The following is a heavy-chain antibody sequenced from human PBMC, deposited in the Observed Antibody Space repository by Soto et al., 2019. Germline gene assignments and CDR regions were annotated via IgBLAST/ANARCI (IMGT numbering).Heavy chain of an antibody. CDR3: ARDRDTAMALHYGMDV. CDR2: IWYDGSNK. V-gene: IGHV3-33*01. J-gene: IGHJ6*02. Sequence: QVQLVESGGGVVQPGRSLRLSCAASGFTFSSYGMHWVRQAPGKGLEWVAVIWYDGSNKYYADSVKGRFTISRDNSKNTLDLQMNSRRAEDTAVYYCARDRDTAMALHYGMDVWGQGTTVTVSS. D-gene: IGHD5-18*01. CDR1: GFTFSSYG.